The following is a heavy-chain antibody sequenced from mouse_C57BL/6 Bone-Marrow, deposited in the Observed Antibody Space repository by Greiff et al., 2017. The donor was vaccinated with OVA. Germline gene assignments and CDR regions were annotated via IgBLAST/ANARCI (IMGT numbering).Heavy chain of an antibody. Sequence: EASGIDFSRYWMSWVRRAPGKGLEWIGEINPDSSTINYAPSLKDKFIISRDNAKNTLYLQMSKVRSEDTALYYCARLYYDYDWFAFWGQGPLVTVSA. CDR3: ARLYYDYDWFAF. J-gene: IGHJ3*01. V-gene: IGHV4-1*01. D-gene: IGHD2-4*01. CDR1: GIDFSRYW. CDR2: INPDSSTI.